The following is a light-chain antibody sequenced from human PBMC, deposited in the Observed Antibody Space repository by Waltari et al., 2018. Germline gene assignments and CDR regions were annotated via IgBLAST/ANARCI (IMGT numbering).Light chain of an antibody. CDR3: ATWDGSLNGPV. J-gene: IGLJ2*01. CDR2: ANN. Sequence: QSVLTQPPSASGTPGQRVTVSCSGSDSNIVSYAVGCYQQFPGMAPRLLVFANNQRPSGVPDRFSGSKSGTSASLAISGLQTEDEADYYCATWDGSLNGPVFGGGTKLTVL. CDR1: DSNIVSYA. V-gene: IGLV1-44*01.